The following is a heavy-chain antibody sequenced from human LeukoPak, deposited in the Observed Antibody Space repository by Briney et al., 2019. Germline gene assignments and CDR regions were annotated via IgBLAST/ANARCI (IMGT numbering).Heavy chain of an antibody. CDR3: ARGSGSYYKVWDY. Sequence: GGSLRLTCAASGFPFSSYSMNWVRQAPGEGLEWVSYISSSRTTSYADSVKGRFTISRDNAKNSLYLQMNSLRAEDTAVYYCARGSGSYYKVWDYWGQGTLVTVSS. CDR2: ISSSRTT. J-gene: IGHJ4*02. V-gene: IGHV3-48*01. D-gene: IGHD3-10*01. CDR1: GFPFSSYS.